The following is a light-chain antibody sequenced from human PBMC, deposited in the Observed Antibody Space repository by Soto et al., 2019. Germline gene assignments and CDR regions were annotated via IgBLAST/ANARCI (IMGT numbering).Light chain of an antibody. Sequence: QSALTQPASGSGSPGQSITISCTGTSSDVGGYNYVSWYQQHPGKAPKDMIYDVSKRPSGVSNRFSGSKSGNTASLTISGLQVEDEADYYCSAYTSSSTRVVFGGGTQLTVL. V-gene: IGLV2-14*03. CDR2: DVS. CDR1: SSDVGGYNY. J-gene: IGLJ2*01. CDR3: SAYTSSSTRVV.